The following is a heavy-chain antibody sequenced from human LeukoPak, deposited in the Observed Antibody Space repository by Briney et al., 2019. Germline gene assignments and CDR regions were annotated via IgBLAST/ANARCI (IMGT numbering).Heavy chain of an antibody. V-gene: IGHV3-7*04. D-gene: IGHD6-19*01. Sequence: GGSLRLSCAPSGFTGGFTFSSSWMTWVRQAPGKGLEWVANIKQDGDEKYYVDSVKGRFTISRDNAKNSLFPQLNSLRVEDTAVYYCARVRHTGYNSGWYEIDYWGQGTLVTVSS. CDR2: IKQDGDEK. CDR1: GFTGGFTFSSSW. J-gene: IGHJ4*02. CDR3: ARVRHTGYNSGWYEIDY.